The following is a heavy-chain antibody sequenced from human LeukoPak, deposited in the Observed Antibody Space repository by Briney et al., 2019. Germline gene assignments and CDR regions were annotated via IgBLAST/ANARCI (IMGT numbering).Heavy chain of an antibody. J-gene: IGHJ3*02. Sequence: EASVKVSCKASGYTFTGYYMYWVRQAPGQGLEWMGWMNPNSGGTNYAQKFQGRVTMTRDTSISTAYMELSRLRSDDTAVYYCARGTQSFAGAFDIWGQGTMVTVSS. CDR3: ARGTQSFAGAFDI. CDR2: MNPNSGGT. D-gene: IGHD1-7*01. V-gene: IGHV1-2*02. CDR1: GYTFTGYY.